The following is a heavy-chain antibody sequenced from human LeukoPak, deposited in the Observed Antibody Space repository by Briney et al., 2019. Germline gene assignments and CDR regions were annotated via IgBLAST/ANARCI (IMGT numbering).Heavy chain of an antibody. CDR3: AKDRRSSGNYYFEY. J-gene: IGHJ4*02. CDR1: GFTFSSYA. V-gene: IGHV3-23*01. CDR2: ISGGGSNT. D-gene: IGHD3-10*01. Sequence: GGSLRLSCAASGFTFSSYAMSWVRQAPGKGLEWVSAISGGGSNTYYADSVQGRFTISRDNSKNTLYLQMNSLSSEDTAVYYCAKDRRSSGNYYFEYWGQGTLVTVSS.